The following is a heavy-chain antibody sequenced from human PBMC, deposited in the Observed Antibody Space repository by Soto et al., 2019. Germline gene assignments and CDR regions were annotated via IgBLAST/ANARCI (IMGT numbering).Heavy chain of an antibody. D-gene: IGHD3-16*01. CDR2: IYYSGST. Sequence: SETLSLTCTVSGGSISSGGYYWSWIRQHPGKGLEWTGYIYYSGSTYYNPSLKSRVTISVGTSKNQFSLKLSSVTAADTAVYYCARHNGPLYVGYYYDMDVWGQGTTVTVSS. CDR3: ARHNGPLYVGYYYDMDV. V-gene: IGHV4-39*01. CDR1: GGSISSGGYY. J-gene: IGHJ6*02.